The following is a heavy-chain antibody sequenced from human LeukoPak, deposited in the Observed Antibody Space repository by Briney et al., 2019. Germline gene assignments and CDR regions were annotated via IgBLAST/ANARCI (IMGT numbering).Heavy chain of an antibody. J-gene: IGHJ2*01. CDR3: ASHSLPDWYFDF. V-gene: IGHV4-59*03. CDR2: IYFSGSS. CDR1: GASINMSY. D-gene: IGHD1-26*01. Sequence: SETLSLTCTVSGASINMSYWSWLRQPPGKGLEWLGYIYFSGSSGYNSSLKSRVTISLDTSKNQFSLSLGSVTAADTAVYFCASHSLPDWYFDFWGRGTLVTVSS.